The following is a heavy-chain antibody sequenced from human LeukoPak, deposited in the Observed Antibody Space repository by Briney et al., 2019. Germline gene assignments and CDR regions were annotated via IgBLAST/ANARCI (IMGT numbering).Heavy chain of an antibody. J-gene: IGHJ4*02. CDR1: GYTFTSYG. CDR3: ARSLSESSGYYPYYFDY. D-gene: IGHD3-22*01. CDR2: ISAYNGNT. V-gene: IGHV1-18*01. Sequence: GASVKVSCKASGYTFTSYGISWVRQAPGQGLEWMGWISAYNGNTNYAQKLQGRVTMTTDTSTSKAYMELRSLRSDDTAVYYCARSLSESSGYYPYYFDYGGQGTLVTVSS.